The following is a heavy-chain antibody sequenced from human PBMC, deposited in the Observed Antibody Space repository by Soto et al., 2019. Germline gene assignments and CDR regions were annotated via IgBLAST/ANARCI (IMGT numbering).Heavy chain of an antibody. CDR3: ASWASSTWYYFDS. V-gene: IGHV1-18*03. D-gene: IGHD6-13*01. J-gene: IGHJ4*02. CDR1: GYTFTSYG. CDR2: ISAYNGNT. Sequence: ASVNVSCKASGYTFTSYGISWVRQAPGQGLEWMGWISAYNGNTNYAQKLQGRVTMTTDTSTSTAYMELRSLRSDDMAVYYCASWASSTWYYFDSWGQGTLVPVSS.